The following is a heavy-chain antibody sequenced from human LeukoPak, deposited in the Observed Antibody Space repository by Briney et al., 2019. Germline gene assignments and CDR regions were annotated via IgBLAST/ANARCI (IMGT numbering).Heavy chain of an antibody. J-gene: IGHJ4*02. CDR2: ISAYKGNT. CDR1: GGTFSSYA. V-gene: IGHV1-18*01. Sequence: ASVKVSCKASGGTFSSYAISWVRQAPGQGLEWMGWISAYKGNTNYAQKLQGRVTMTTDTSTSTAYMELRSLRSDDTAVYYCARGVREAAENDYWGQGTLVTVSS. D-gene: IGHD5-24*01. CDR3: ARGVREAAENDY.